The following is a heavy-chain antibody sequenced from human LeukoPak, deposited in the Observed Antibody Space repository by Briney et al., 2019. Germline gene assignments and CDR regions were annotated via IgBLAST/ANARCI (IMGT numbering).Heavy chain of an antibody. D-gene: IGHD3-10*01. CDR3: ARFYGLEEYNWCDP. CDR1: GGSISSYY. Sequence: SETLSLTCTVSGGSISSYYWSWIRQPPGKGLEWIGYIYYSGSTNYNPSLKSRVTISVDTSKNQFSLKLSSVTAADTAVYYCARFYGLEEYNWCDPWGQGTLGTVT. CDR2: IYYSGST. J-gene: IGHJ5*02. V-gene: IGHV4-59*01.